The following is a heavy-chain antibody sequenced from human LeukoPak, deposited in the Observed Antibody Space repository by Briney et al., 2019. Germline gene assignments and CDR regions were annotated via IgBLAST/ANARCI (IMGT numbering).Heavy chain of an antibody. V-gene: IGHV4-59*01. CDR2: ISDSGST. CDR1: GGSISSSY. Sequence: TETLSLTCTVSGGSISSSYWSWIRQPPGKGLEWIGYISDSGSTNYNPSLKSRVTISVDTSKNQLFLKLRSVTTADTAVYYCASHYYVPFQHWGQGTLVTVSS. J-gene: IGHJ1*01. CDR3: ASHYYVPFQH. D-gene: IGHD3-10*02.